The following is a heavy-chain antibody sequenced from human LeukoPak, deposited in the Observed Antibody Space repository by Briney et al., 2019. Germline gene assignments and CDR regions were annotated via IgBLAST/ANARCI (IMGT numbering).Heavy chain of an antibody. Sequence: SETLSLTCTVSGYSISSGYYWGWIRQPPGKGLEWIGSIYYSGSTYYNPSLKSRVTISVDTSKNQFSLKLSSVTAADTAVYYCARASVLLSADYWGQGTLVTVSS. V-gene: IGHV4-38-2*02. D-gene: IGHD3-16*01. J-gene: IGHJ4*02. CDR1: GYSISSGYY. CDR3: ARASVLLSADY. CDR2: IYYSGST.